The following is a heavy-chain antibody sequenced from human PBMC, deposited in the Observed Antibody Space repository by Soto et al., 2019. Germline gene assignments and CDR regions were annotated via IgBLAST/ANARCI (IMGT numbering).Heavy chain of an antibody. Sequence: PGGSLRLSCAASVFTFSDYYMSWIRQAPGKGLEWVSYISSSSSYTNYADSVKGRFTISRDNAKNSLYLQMNSLRAEDTAVYYCARDAFPLFYYYYYYGMDVWGQGTTVTVSS. V-gene: IGHV3-11*06. CDR1: VFTFSDYY. CDR2: ISSSSSYT. CDR3: ARDAFPLFYYYYYYGMDV. D-gene: IGHD2-21*01. J-gene: IGHJ6*02.